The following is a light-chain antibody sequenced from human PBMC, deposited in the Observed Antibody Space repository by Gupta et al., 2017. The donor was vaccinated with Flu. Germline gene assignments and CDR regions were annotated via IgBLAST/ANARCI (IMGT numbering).Light chain of an antibody. J-gene: IGLJ1*01. CDR2: QDD. CDR3: QTWDRKDSYV. CDR1: KLGDKY. Sequence: SYDLTQPASVSVSPGKTVTISCSGDKLGDKYACWYQQRPGQSPVLLIYQDDQRPSGIPERFSASNSGNTATLTVSGAQWTDEADYYCQTWDRKDSYVFGPGTKLTVL. V-gene: IGLV3-1*01.